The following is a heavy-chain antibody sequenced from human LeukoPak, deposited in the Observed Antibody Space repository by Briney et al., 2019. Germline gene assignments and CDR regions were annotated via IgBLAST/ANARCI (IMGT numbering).Heavy chain of an antibody. Sequence: KPAETLSLTCTVSGGSISSYFWSWIRQPAGKGLEWIGRIYTGGTTNYNPSLKSRVTMSVDTSKNQFSLKLSSVTAADTAIYYCAKSVSVAAAGMYYYYMDVWGKGTTFTVSS. CDR2: IYTGGTT. CDR1: GGSISSYF. CDR3: AKSVSVAAAGMYYYYMDV. D-gene: IGHD6-13*01. J-gene: IGHJ6*03. V-gene: IGHV4-4*07.